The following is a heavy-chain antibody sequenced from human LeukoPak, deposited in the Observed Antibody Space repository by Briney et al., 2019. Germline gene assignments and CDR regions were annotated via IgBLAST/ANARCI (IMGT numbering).Heavy chain of an antibody. D-gene: IGHD3-10*01. V-gene: IGHV4-59*01. CDR2: ISYTGNT. Sequence: SETLSLTCTVSGGSISSYYWSWIRQPPGKGLEWVGYISYTGNTNYNPSLKSRVTISVDTSKNQFSLQLTSVTAADTAVYYCARDDYRGVTNFDPWGQGTLVTVSS. CDR1: GGSISSYY. J-gene: IGHJ5*02. CDR3: ARDDYRGVTNFDP.